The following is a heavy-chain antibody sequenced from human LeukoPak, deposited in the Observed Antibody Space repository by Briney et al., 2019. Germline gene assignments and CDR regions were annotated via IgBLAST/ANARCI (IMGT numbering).Heavy chain of an antibody. V-gene: IGHV4-34*01. CDR1: GESFSAYF. J-gene: IGHJ4*03. Sequence: SETPSLTCAVHGESFSAYFWSWIRQVPGKGLEGIGEIDHRGSSNYNPPLKSRATISVDTSKNHFSLSLTSVTAADTAVYYCATRSSTLAAARCFDDWGQGTVVTVSS. D-gene: IGHD6-6*01. CDR3: ATRSSTLAAARCFDD. CDR2: IDHRGSS.